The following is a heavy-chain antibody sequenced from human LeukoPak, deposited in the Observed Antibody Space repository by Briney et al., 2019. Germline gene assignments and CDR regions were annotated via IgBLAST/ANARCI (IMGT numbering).Heavy chain of an antibody. CDR3: ASDLSGTMVRELFDY. V-gene: IGHV3-11*04. CDR1: GFTFSDYY. J-gene: IGHJ4*02. CDR2: ISSSGSTI. D-gene: IGHD3-10*01. Sequence: GGSLRLSCAASGFTFSDYYRSWIRQAPGKGLEWVSYISSSGSTIYYADSVKGRFTTSRDNAKNSLYLQMNSLRAEDTAAYYCASDLSGTMVRELFDYWGQGTLVTVSS.